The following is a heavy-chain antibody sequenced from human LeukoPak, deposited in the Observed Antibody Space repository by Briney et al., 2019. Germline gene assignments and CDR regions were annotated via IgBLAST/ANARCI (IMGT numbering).Heavy chain of an antibody. D-gene: IGHD2-15*01. CDR1: GFTFDDYA. Sequence: GGSLRLSCAASGFTFDDYAMHWVRQAPGKGLEWVSLISWDGGSTYYADSVKGRFTISRDNSKNSLYLQMNSLRAEDTALYYCAKAPNRSSPPDYWGQGTLVTVSS. CDR3: AKAPNRSSPPDY. J-gene: IGHJ4*02. CDR2: ISWDGGST. V-gene: IGHV3-43D*03.